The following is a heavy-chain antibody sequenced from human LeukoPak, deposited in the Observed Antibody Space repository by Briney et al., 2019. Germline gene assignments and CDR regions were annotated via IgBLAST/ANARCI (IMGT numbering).Heavy chain of an antibody. V-gene: IGHV4-30-2*01. D-gene: IGHD5-12*01. CDR2: IYHSGST. J-gene: IGHJ4*02. Sequence: SQTLSLTCAVSGGSISSGGYSWSWIRQPPGKGLEWIGYIYHSGSTYYNPSLKSRVTISVDRSKNQFSLKLSSVTAADTAVYYCARVVRTIRAFDYWGQGTLVTVSS. CDR1: GGSISSGGYS. CDR3: ARVVRTIRAFDY.